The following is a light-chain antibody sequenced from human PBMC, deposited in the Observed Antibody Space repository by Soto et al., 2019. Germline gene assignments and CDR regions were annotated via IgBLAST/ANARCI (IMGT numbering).Light chain of an antibody. J-gene: IGKJ2*01. CDR1: QSFSSY. CDR2: NAS. CDR3: QERSGWPPRYT. Sequence: EIVLTQSPATLSLSPGERATLSCRASQSFSSYIASSTYLAWYQQKPGQAPRLLIYNASNRASGVPARFSGSRSGTDFTLTISTLEPEDFAVYYCQERSGWPPRYTFGQGTKLEIK. V-gene: IGKV3-11*01.